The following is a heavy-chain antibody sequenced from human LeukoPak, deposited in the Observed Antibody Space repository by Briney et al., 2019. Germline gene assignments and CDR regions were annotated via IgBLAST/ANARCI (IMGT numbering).Heavy chain of an antibody. CDR1: GFTFSSYA. CDR2: ISYDGSNK. Sequence: GGSLRLSCAASGFTFSSYAMHWVRQAPGKGLEWVAVISYDGSNKYYADSMKGRFTISRDNAKNSLYLQMNSLRAEDTAVYYCASLSLFRYDYWGQGTLVTVSS. J-gene: IGHJ4*02. D-gene: IGHD2-21*01. CDR3: ASLSLFRYDY. V-gene: IGHV3-30-3*01.